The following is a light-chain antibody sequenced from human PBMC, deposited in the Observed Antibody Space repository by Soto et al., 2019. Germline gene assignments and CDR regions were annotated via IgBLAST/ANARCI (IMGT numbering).Light chain of an antibody. CDR2: NVN. CDR1: SSDVGSYDY. V-gene: IGLV2-11*01. Sequence: QSVLIQPPSVSGSPGQSVTISCTGTSSDVGSYDYVSWYQQHPGTVPKPMIYNVNTQPSGVPDRFSGSKSGNTASMTISGLQAEDEADYYCAAWDDSLNGPFVFGIGTKVTVL. CDR3: AAWDDSLNGPFV. J-gene: IGLJ1*01.